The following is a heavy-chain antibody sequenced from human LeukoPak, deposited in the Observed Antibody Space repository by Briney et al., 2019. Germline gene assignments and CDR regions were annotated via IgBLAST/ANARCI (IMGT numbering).Heavy chain of an antibody. CDR2: ISGSGSST. D-gene: IGHD7-27*01. CDR3: HLGDAFDI. CDR1: GFTFSNYA. V-gene: IGHV3-23*01. Sequence: PGGSLRLSCAASGFTFSNYAMTWVRQAPGMGLEWVSGISGSGSSTYYADSVKGRFTLSRDYPKNTLYLQMNSLRAEDTAVYYCHLGDAFDIWGQGTMVTVSS. J-gene: IGHJ3*02.